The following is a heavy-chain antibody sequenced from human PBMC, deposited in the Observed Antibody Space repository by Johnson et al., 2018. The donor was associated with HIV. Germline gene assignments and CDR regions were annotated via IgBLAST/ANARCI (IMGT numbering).Heavy chain of an antibody. CDR1: GFTFSSYA. Sequence: QVQLVESGGGVVQPGRSLRLSCAASGFTFSSYAIHWVRQAPGKGLEWVALVSFDGINKYYADSVKGRFTISRDNSKNSLYLQMNSLRAEDTAVYYCARAPNYYYDSSGYGGAFDIWGQGTMVTVSS. CDR2: VSFDGINK. D-gene: IGHD3-22*01. CDR3: ARAPNYYYDSSGYGGAFDI. V-gene: IGHV3-30*04. J-gene: IGHJ3*02.